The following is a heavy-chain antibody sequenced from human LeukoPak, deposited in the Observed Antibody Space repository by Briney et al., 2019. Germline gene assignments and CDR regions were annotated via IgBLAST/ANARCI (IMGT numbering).Heavy chain of an antibody. V-gene: IGHV3-7*02. CDR3: ARPYDSNRDHSGYGY. Sequence: GSLRLSCATSGFTFSNYWMSWVRQAPGKGLEWVANINQDGSEEYYVDSVRGRFTISRDNAKNSLYLQMNSLRAEDTAVYYCARPYDSNRDHSGYGYWGRGTLVTVSS. CDR1: GFTFSNYW. J-gene: IGHJ4*02. D-gene: IGHD5-12*01. CDR2: INQDGSEE.